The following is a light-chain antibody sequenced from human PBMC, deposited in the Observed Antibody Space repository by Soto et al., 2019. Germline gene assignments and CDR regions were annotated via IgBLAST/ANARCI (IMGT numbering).Light chain of an antibody. CDR1: QGITSY. Sequence: IQVTQSPSSLSASVGDRVTITCRASQGITSYLAWYQQKPGKAPKLLIYAASALQTGVSSRFSGSGYGIDFALTISNLQPEDFATYFCQQLYSYPLTFGGGTTVEF. CDR2: AAS. V-gene: IGKV1-9*01. J-gene: IGKJ4*01. CDR3: QQLYSYPLT.